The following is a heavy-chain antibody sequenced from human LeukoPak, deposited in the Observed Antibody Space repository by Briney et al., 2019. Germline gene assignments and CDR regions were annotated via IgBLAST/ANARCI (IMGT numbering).Heavy chain of an antibody. V-gene: IGHV3-30*02. Sequence: PGGSLRLSCAASGFTFSSYGMHWVRQAPGKGLEWVAFIRYDGSNKYYADSVKGRFTISRDNSKNTLYLQMDSLRAEDTAVYYCARATYYYGSGSYYGAYYFDYWGQGTLVTVSS. CDR1: GFTFSSYG. J-gene: IGHJ4*02. D-gene: IGHD3-10*01. CDR2: IRYDGSNK. CDR3: ARATYYYGSGSYYGAYYFDY.